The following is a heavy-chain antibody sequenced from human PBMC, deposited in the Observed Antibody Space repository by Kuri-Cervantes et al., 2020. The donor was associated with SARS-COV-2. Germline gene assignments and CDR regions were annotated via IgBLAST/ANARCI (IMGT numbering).Heavy chain of an antibody. CDR1: GYTFTSYA. Sequence: ASVKVSCKASGYTFTSYAMHWVRQAPGQRLEWMGWINPNSGGTNYAQKFQGWVTMTRDTSISTAYMELSRLRSDDTAVYYCARQASGWSSGAFDIWGQGTMVTVSS. J-gene: IGHJ3*02. CDR2: INPNSGGT. CDR3: ARQASGWSSGAFDI. D-gene: IGHD6-19*01. V-gene: IGHV1-2*04.